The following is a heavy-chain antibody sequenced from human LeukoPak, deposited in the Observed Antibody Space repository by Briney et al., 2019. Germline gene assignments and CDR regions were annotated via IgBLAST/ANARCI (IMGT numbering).Heavy chain of an antibody. CDR1: GFTFSSYG. D-gene: IGHD6-19*01. V-gene: IGHV3-23*01. Sequence: PGGSLRLSCAASGFTFSSYGMHWVRQAPGKGLEWVSAISGSGGSTYYADSVKGRFTISRDNSKNTLYLQMNSLRAEDTAVYYCAKVGGGYSSGFNWFDPWGQGTLVTVSS. J-gene: IGHJ5*02. CDR3: AKVGGGYSSGFNWFDP. CDR2: ISGSGGST.